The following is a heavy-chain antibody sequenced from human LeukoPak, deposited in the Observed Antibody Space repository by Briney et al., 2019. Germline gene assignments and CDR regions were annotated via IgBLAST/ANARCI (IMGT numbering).Heavy chain of an antibody. J-gene: IGHJ2*01. Sequence: SETLSLTCTVSGYSISSGYYWGWIRQPPGKGLEWIGSIYHSGSTYYNPSLKSRVTISVDTSKNQFSLKLSSVTAADTAVYYCANSGYCSGGSCYYWYFDLWGRGTLVTVSS. CDR2: IYHSGST. V-gene: IGHV4-38-2*02. CDR3: ANSGYCSGGSCYYWYFDL. CDR1: GYSISSGYY. D-gene: IGHD2-15*01.